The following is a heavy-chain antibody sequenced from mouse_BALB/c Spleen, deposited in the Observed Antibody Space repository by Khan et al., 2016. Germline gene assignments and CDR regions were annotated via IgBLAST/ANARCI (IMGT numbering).Heavy chain of an antibody. CDR3: ATNDCYSVVMYY. CDR2: IHTSDRET. V-gene: IGHV1S82*01. Sequence: QVQLQQPGAELVRPGASVKLSCKASGYSFTTYWMNWVKQRPGQGLEWIGMIHTSDRETRLNQKFKDKATWTVDKYTNTAYKQLSSPTSEYSAFYSCATNDCYSVVMYYLCQGTSFTVSS. CDR1: GYSFTTYW. J-gene: IGHJ4*01. D-gene: IGHD2-3*01.